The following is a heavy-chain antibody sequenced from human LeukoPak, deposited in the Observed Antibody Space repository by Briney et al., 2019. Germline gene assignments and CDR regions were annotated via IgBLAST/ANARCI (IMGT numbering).Heavy chain of an antibody. J-gene: IGHJ6*03. Sequence: SETLSLTCTVSGGSISSSSYYWGWIRQPPGKGLEWIGSIYYSGSTYYNPSLKSRVTISVDTSKNQFSLKLSSVTAADTAVYYCARRVDTYYYGSGSYYPYYYYYYMDVWGKGTTVTISS. V-gene: IGHV4-39*01. CDR3: ARRVDTYYYGSGSYYPYYYYYYMDV. CDR1: GGSISSSSYY. D-gene: IGHD3-10*01. CDR2: IYYSGST.